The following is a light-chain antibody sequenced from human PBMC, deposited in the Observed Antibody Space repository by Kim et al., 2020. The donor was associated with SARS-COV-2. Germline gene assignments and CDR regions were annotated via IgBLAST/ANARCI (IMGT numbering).Light chain of an antibody. CDR3: NSRGSNDNVL. Sequence: ALGQTVRITCQGDSLRSYYATWDQQKPGQAPTVVIYGKNNRPSGIPDRFSGSSSGDTASLTITGTQAGDEADYYCNSRGSNDNVLFGGGTQLTVL. J-gene: IGLJ2*01. V-gene: IGLV3-19*01. CDR2: GKN. CDR1: SLRSYY.